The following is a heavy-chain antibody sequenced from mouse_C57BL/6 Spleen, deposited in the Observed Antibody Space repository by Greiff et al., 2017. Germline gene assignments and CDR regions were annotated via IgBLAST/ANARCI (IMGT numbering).Heavy chain of an antibody. V-gene: IGHV3-6*01. D-gene: IGHD2-10*02. CDR2: ISYDGSN. CDR3: ARAGPSNYYAMDY. J-gene: IGHJ4*01. Sequence: EVKLVESGPGLVKPSQSLSLTCSVTGYSITSGYYWNWIRQFPGNKLEWMGYISYDGSNNYNPSLKNRISITRDTSKNQFFLKLNSVTTEDTATYYCARAGPSNYYAMDYWGQGTSVTVSS. CDR1: GYSITSGYY.